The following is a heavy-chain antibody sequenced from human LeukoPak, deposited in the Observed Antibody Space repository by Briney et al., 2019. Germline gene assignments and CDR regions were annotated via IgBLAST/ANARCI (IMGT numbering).Heavy chain of an antibody. CDR1: GFTFSSYA. J-gene: IGHJ4*02. CDR2: ISFDGSAK. V-gene: IGHV3-30*04. Sequence: GGSLRLSCAASGFTFSSYAMHWVRQAPGKGLEWVAVISFDGSAKYYADSVKGRFTISRDNSKNTLYLQMTSLRAEDTAVYYCAKDRVTAAGYYFDYWGQGTLVTVSS. CDR3: AKDRVTAAGYYFDY. D-gene: IGHD6-13*01.